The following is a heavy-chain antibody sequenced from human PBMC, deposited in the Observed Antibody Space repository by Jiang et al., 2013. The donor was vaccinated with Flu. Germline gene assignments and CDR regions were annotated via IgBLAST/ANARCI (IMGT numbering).Heavy chain of an antibody. CDR2: IYYTGST. D-gene: IGHD2-15*01. CDR3: ASMVGGFDY. Sequence: GLVKPSETLSLTCAVSGDSVSSGGYSWSWIRQPPGKGLEWIGYIYYTGSTNYNPSLKSRVTISVDTSKNQFSLKLSSVTAADTAVYYCASMVGGFDYWGQGTLVTVSS. J-gene: IGHJ4*02. CDR1: GDSVSSGGYS. V-gene: IGHV4-61*08.